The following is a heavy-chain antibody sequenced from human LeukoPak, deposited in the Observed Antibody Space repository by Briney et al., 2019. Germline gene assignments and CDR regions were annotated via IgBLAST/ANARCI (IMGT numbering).Heavy chain of an antibody. V-gene: IGHV3-21*01. Sequence: SGGSLRLSCAASGFTFSSYSMNWVRQAPGKGLEWVSSISSSSYIYYADSVKGRFTISRDNAKNSLYLQMNSLRAEDTAVYYCARAPESPYYDFWSGYRSFDYWGQGTLVTVSS. D-gene: IGHD3-3*01. CDR2: ISSSSYI. CDR3: ARAPESPYYDFWSGYRSFDY. CDR1: GFTFSSYS. J-gene: IGHJ4*02.